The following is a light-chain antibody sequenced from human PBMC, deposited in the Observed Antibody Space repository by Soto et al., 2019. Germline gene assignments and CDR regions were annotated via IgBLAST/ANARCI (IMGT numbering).Light chain of an antibody. CDR3: QHYNSYSEA. CDR2: KAS. J-gene: IGKJ1*01. Sequence: DIQMTQSPSTLSGSVGDRVTITCRASQTISSWLAWYQQKPGKAPKLLIYKASTLTSGVPSRFSGSGSGTEFTLTISSLQPDDFATYYCQHYNSYSEAFGQGTKVDIK. V-gene: IGKV1-5*03. CDR1: QTISSW.